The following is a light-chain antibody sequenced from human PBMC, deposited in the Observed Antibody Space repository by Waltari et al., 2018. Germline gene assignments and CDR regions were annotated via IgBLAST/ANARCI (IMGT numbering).Light chain of an antibody. CDR1: QSVGRS. V-gene: IGKV3-20*01. CDR2: DAS. CDR3: QHYVRLPVT. Sequence: EIVLTQSPGTLSLSPGERATLSCRARQSVGRSLVWYQQKPGQAPRLLMYDASKRAPGIPDRFSGSGSGTDFSLTISRLEPEDFALYFCQHYVRLPVTFGQGTKVEIK. J-gene: IGKJ1*01.